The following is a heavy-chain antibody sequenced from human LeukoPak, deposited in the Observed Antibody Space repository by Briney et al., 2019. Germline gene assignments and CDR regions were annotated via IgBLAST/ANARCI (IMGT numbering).Heavy chain of an antibody. V-gene: IGHV3-23*01. J-gene: IGHJ4*02. D-gene: IGHD3-22*01. CDR3: AKAYSSGYWDYLDY. CDR1: GFTFRNYA. Sequence: GGSLRLSCAASGFTFRNYAVSWVRQAPGKGLEWVSGISGSGGSTYYADSVKGRFPISRDNSKNTLYMEMNSLRAEDSAVYYCAKAYSSGYWDYLDYWGQGTLVTVSS. CDR2: ISGSGGST.